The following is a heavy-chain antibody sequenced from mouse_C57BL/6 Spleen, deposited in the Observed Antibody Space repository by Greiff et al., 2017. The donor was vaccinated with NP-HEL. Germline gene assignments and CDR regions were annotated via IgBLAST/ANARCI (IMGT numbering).Heavy chain of an antibody. D-gene: IGHD1-1*01. CDR3: ARGSYVPYDFDY. CDR1: GYTFTGYW. Sequence: VQLQQSGAELMKPGASVKLSCTATGYTFTGYWIEWVKQRPGHGLEWIGEILPGSGSTNYNDKFKGKATFTADTSSNTAYMQLSSLTTEDAAIYYCARGSYVPYDFDYWGQGTTLTVSS. CDR2: ILPGSGST. V-gene: IGHV1-9*01. J-gene: IGHJ2*01.